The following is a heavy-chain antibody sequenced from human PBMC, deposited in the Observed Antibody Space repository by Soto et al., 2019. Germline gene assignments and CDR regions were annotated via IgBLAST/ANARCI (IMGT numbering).Heavy chain of an antibody. CDR3: AIVLGDDLLTGYSDVDTALGVVDL. CDR2: IYHRGNS. J-gene: IGHJ5*02. D-gene: IGHD3-9*01. V-gene: IGHV4-30-4*01. Sequence: QVQLHESGPGLVKPSQTLSLTCTVSGGSVSSGNYFWSWIRQPPGKGLEWIGYIYHRGNSSYNPYLKSPANISIETSNHQFSLQLSSVTAADTAVYFCAIVLGDDLLTGYSDVDTALGVVDLWGRGTLVTVSS. CDR1: GGSVSSGNYF.